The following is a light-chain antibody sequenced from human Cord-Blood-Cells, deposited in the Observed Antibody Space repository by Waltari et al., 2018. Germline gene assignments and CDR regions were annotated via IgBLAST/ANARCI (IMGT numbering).Light chain of an antibody. V-gene: IGLV2-14*03. CDR1: SSDVGGYNY. J-gene: IGLJ3*02. CDR2: DVS. Sequence: QSALTQPASVSGSPGQSITLSCTGNSSDVGGYNYVSWYQQHPGKAPKLMIYDVSNRPSGVSNRFSGSKPGNTASLTISGLQAEDEADYYCSSYTSSSTWVFGGGTKLTVL. CDR3: SSYTSSSTWV.